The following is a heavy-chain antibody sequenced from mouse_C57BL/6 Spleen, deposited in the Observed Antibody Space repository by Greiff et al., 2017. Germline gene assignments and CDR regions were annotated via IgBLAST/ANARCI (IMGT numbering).Heavy chain of an antibody. Sequence: QVQLQQPGAELVKPGASVKLSCKASGYTFTSYWMQWVKQRPGQGLEWIGEIDPSDSYTNYNQKFKGKATLTVDTSSSTAYMQLSSLTSEDSAVYYCARPGEKPYWGQGTLGTVSA. V-gene: IGHV1-50*01. CDR3: ARPGEKPY. CDR1: GYTFTSYW. CDR2: IDPSDSYT. J-gene: IGHJ3*01.